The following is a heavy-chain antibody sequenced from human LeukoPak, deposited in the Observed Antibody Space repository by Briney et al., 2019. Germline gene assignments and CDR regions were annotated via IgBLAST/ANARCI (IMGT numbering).Heavy chain of an antibody. CDR2: IYSGGTT. CDR3: ARVGRSCTGGSCYPNWLDP. Sequence: GGSLRLSCAASGFTFSSYWMSWVRQAPGKGLEWVSLIYSGGTTYYADSVKGRFTISRDNSKNTLYLQMNSLRAEDTAVYCCARVGRSCTGGSCYPNWLDPWGQGTLVTVSS. CDR1: GFTFSSYW. V-gene: IGHV3-53*01. D-gene: IGHD2-15*01. J-gene: IGHJ5*02.